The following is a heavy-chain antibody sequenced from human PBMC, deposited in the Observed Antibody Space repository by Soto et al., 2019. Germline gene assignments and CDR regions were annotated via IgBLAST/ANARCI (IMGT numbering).Heavy chain of an antibody. V-gene: IGHV1-3*01. D-gene: IGHD2-2*01. CDR2: INAGNGNT. J-gene: IGHJ4*02. CDR1: GYTFTSYA. CDR3: ARSYCSSTSCYAVDY. Sequence: ASVKVSCKASGYTFTSYAMHWVRQAPGQRLEWMGWINAGNGNTKYSQKFQGRVTITRDTSASTAYMELSSLRSEDTAVYYCARSYCSSTSCYAVDYWGQGTLVTVSS.